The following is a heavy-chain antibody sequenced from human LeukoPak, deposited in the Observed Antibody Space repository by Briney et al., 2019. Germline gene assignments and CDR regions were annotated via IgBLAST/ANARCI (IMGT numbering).Heavy chain of an antibody. D-gene: IGHD3-10*01. CDR3: ARDAVTMVRGKNWFDP. CDR2: INAGNGNT. J-gene: IGHJ5*02. Sequence: ASVKVSCKASGYTFTSYAMHWVRQAPGQRLEWMGWINAGNGNTKYSQKFQGRVTITRDTSASTAYMELSSLRSEDTAVYYRARDAVTMVRGKNWFDPWGQGTLVTVSS. V-gene: IGHV1-3*01. CDR1: GYTFTSYA.